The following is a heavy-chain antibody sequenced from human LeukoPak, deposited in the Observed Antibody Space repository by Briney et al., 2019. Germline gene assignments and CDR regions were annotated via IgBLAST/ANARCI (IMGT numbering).Heavy chain of an antibody. CDR2: ISGSGGST. CDR3: AKDYAASDY. CDR1: GFTFSSYA. V-gene: IGHV3-23*01. D-gene: IGHD3-16*01. Sequence: PGGSPRLSCAASGFTFSSYAMSWVRQAPGKGVAGVSAISGSGGSTYYADSVKGRFTISRDNSKNTLYLQMNSLRAEDTAVYYCAKDYAASDYWGQGTLVTVSS. J-gene: IGHJ4*02.